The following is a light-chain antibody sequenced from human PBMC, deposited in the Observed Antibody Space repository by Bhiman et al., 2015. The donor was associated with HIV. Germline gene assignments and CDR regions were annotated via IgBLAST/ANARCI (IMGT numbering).Light chain of an antibody. CDR1: KLGDKY. J-gene: IGLJ1*01. CDR2: HDN. V-gene: IGLV3-1*01. Sequence: SYELTQPPSLSVSPGQTATITCSGDKLGDKYVCWYQQKPGQSPVLVIFHDNLRPSGIPDRFSGSNSGNTATLTITGTQAMDEADYYCQAWDSKALYVFGAGTKVTVL. CDR3: QAWDSKALYV.